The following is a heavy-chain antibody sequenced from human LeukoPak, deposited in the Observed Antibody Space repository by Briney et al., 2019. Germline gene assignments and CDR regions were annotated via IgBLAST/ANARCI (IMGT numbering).Heavy chain of an antibody. CDR3: AKAGRISSSWSDY. D-gene: IGHD6-13*01. CDR2: ITASGGNT. Sequence: GGSLRLSCAASGFTFSSYAMGWVRQAPGKGLEWVSAITASGGNTYYADSVKGRFTISRDNSKNTLYLQMNSLRAEDTAVYYCAKAGRISSSWSDYWGQGTLVTVSS. V-gene: IGHV3-23*01. CDR1: GFTFSSYA. J-gene: IGHJ4*02.